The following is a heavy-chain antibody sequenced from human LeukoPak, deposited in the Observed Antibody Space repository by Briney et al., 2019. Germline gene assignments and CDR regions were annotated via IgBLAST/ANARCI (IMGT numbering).Heavy chain of an antibody. CDR1: GFTFDDYG. D-gene: IGHD2-21*02. CDR2: INWNGGST. Sequence: PGGSLRLSCAASGFTFDDYGMSWVRQAPGKGLEWVSGINWNGGSTGYADSVKGRFTISRDNAKNSLYLQMNSLRAEDTALYYCARDREVVVTAIPYYYYYMDVWGKGTTVTVSS. J-gene: IGHJ6*03. V-gene: IGHV3-20*04. CDR3: ARDREVVVTAIPYYYYYMDV.